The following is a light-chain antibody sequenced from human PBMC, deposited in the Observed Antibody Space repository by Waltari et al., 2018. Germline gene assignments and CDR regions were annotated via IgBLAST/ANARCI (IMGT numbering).Light chain of an antibody. V-gene: IGKV3-15*01. CDR1: QSVSHN. J-gene: IGKJ1*01. CDR2: GVS. CDR3: QHYYGWSRT. Sequence: EIVLTQSPATLSVSPGATATLSCRASQSVSHNLAWYQQISGQSPRLLLYGVSTRAVGVPERFSGSGSGTDFTLTITDPQSEDFAIYFCQHYYGWSRTFGQGTKV.